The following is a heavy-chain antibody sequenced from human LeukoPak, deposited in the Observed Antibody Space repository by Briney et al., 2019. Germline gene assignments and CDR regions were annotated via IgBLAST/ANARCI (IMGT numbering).Heavy chain of an antibody. V-gene: IGHV3-23*01. CDR2: INGTGGST. D-gene: IGHD3-22*01. Sequence: GGSLRLSCAASRFTFSSYAMTWVRQAPGKGLEWVSAINGTGGSTYYADSLKGRFTISRDNSKNTLYLQMNSLRADDTAVYYCAKTEGVIITGDDAFDIWGQGTMVTVSS. CDR1: RFTFSSYA. CDR3: AKTEGVIITGDDAFDI. J-gene: IGHJ3*02.